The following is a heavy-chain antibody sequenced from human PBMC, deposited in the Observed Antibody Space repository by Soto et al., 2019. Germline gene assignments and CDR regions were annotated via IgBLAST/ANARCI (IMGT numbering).Heavy chain of an antibody. V-gene: IGHV1-18*04. CDR1: GYTFTSYG. CDR2: ISAKKGNT. CDR3: ARVILSPDLYFHAMDA. D-gene: IGHD2-15*01. J-gene: IGHJ6*02. Sequence: QGQLVQSGAEVKKPGASVKVSCKASGYTFTSYGISWVRQAPGQGLEWMGWISAKKGNTKYAQKFQGRVTMTTDTSTSRANMELRSLKSDDTAVYYCARVILSPDLYFHAMDAWGQGTTVTVSS.